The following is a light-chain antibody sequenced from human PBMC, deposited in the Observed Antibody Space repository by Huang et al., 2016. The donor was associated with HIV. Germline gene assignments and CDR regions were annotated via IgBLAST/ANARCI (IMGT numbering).Light chain of an antibody. Sequence: DIQMTQSPPSLSASVGDSVTIACRASQNVNTYLNWYQQKPGQAPRLLIFAASRLRSGVPSRFSCSGSGTEFTLTIISLQLEDFATYYCQQRFSTTITFGQGTRLDIK. CDR3: QQRFSTTIT. CDR2: AAS. V-gene: IGKV1-39*01. J-gene: IGKJ5*01. CDR1: QNVNTY.